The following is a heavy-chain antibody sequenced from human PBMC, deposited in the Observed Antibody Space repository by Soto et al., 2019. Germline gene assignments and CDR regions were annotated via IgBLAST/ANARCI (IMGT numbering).Heavy chain of an antibody. J-gene: IGHJ5*02. CDR2: IIPIFGTA. D-gene: IGHD5-18*01. V-gene: IGHV1-69*12. Sequence: QVQLVQSGAEVKKPGSSVKVSCKASGGTFSSYAISWVRQAPGQGLESMGGIIPIFGTANYAQKFQGRVKITADEATSTACMELSSLRSEDTAGYYCARDRGYSYAKGGWWFDPWGQGTLVTVSS. CDR1: GGTFSSYA. CDR3: ARDRGYSYAKGGWWFDP.